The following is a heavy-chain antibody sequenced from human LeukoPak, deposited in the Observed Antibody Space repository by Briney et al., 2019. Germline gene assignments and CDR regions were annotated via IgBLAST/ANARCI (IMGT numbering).Heavy chain of an antibody. V-gene: IGHV3-30*19. J-gene: IGHJ4*02. Sequence: GGSLRLSCAASGFTFSSYGMHWVCQAPGKGLEWVAVISYDGSNKYYADSVKGRFTISRDNSKNTLYLQMNSLRAEDTAVYYCARTLTEYSVSSCYFDYWGQGTLVTVSS. CDR1: GFTFSSYG. CDR2: ISYDGSNK. CDR3: ARTLTEYSVSSCYFDY. D-gene: IGHD6-6*01.